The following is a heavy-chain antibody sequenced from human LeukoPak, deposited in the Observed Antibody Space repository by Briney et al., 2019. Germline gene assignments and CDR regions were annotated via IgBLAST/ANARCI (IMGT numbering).Heavy chain of an antibody. CDR1: GFSLSTPAMC. CDR2: IYWDDDK. V-gene: IGHV2-5*08. Sequence: SGPTLVNPTPTLTLTCTFSGFSLSTPAMCVSWIRQPPGKALEWLALIYWDDDKRYSPSLKSRLTITKDTPRNQVVLTMTNMDPVDTATYYCAHRRRLPFDYWGQGTLVTVSS. CDR3: AHRRRLPFDY. J-gene: IGHJ4*02.